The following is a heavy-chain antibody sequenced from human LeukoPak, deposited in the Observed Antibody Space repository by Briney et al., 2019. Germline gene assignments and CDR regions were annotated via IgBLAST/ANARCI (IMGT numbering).Heavy chain of an antibody. Sequence: PSETLSLTCAVSGYSISSGYYWGWIRQPPGQGLEWIGSIYHSGSTYYNPSLKSRITISVDTSKNQFSLKRSSVTAADTAVYYCASRREYCSGGSCYLTGRPFYYWGQGTLVTVSS. D-gene: IGHD2-15*01. CDR2: IYHSGST. CDR3: ASRREYCSGGSCYLTGRPFYY. CDR1: GYSISSGYY. J-gene: IGHJ4*02. V-gene: IGHV4-38-2*01.